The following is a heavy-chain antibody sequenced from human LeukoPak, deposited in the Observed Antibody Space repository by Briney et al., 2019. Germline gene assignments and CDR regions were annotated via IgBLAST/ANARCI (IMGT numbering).Heavy chain of an antibody. J-gene: IGHJ4*02. CDR3: ATEAMVRGVINPLRY. D-gene: IGHD3-10*01. CDR1: GYTLTELS. V-gene: IGHV1-24*01. CDR2: FDPEDGET. Sequence: ASVKVSCKVSGYTLTELSMHWVRQAPGKGLEWMGGFDPEDGETIYAQKFQGRVTMTEDTSTDTAYMELSSLRSEDTDVYYWATEAMVRGVINPLRYWGQGTLVTVSS.